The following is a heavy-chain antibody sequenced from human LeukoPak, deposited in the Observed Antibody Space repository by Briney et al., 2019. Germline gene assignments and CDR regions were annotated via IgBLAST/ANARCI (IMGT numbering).Heavy chain of an antibody. V-gene: IGHV3-43*02. CDR1: GFTFDDYA. CDR3: VKDRRRVTTHGHYSYGMDV. Sequence: GGALRLSCAASGFTFDDYARDWVRQAPGQGLEWVSLISWYGGSVYYADCVKGRFTVSRDNSKHSLYLQMNSLTTEDTAFYYCVKDRRRVTTHGHYSYGMDVWGQGTTVTVSS. CDR2: ISWYGGSV. J-gene: IGHJ6*02. D-gene: IGHD4-17*01.